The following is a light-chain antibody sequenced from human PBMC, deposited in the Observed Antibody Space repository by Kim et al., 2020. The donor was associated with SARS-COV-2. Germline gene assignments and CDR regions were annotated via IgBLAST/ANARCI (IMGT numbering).Light chain of an antibody. CDR1: SLRNYY. V-gene: IGLV3-19*01. Sequence: SSELTQDPAMSVALGQTVRLTCQGDSLRNYYATWYQQRPGQAPTLVLYGKYDRPSGIPDRFSGSASGNTASLTITGAQAEDEGDYYCSSRDSTGDHVVFG. J-gene: IGLJ3*02. CDR3: SSRDSTGDHVV. CDR2: GKY.